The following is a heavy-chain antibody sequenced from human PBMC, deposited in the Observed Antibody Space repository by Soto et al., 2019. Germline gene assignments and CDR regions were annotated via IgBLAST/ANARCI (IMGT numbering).Heavy chain of an antibody. D-gene: IGHD6-13*01. J-gene: IGHJ6*04. Sequence: RASVKVSCKASGYTFTGYYMHWVRQAPGQGLEWMGWINPNSGGTNYAQKFQGWVTMTRDTSISTAYMELSRLRSDDTAVYYCARDRIAAAGGGRDYYGMDVWGKGTTVTVSS. CDR2: INPNSGGT. CDR1: GYTFTGYY. CDR3: ARDRIAAAGGGRDYYGMDV. V-gene: IGHV1-2*04.